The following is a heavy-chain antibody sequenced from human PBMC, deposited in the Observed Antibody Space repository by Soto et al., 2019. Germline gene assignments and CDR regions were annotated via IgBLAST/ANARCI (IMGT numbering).Heavy chain of an antibody. CDR2: INSDGSST. Sequence: EVPLVESGGGLVQPGGSLRLSCAASGFTFSSYWMHWVRQAPGKGLVWVSRINSDGSSTYYADSVKGRFTISRDNAKNTLYLQMNSLRAEDTAVYYCARGVYREGNSFDPWGQGTLVTVSS. CDR3: ARGVYREGNSFDP. J-gene: IGHJ5*02. D-gene: IGHD6-13*01. V-gene: IGHV3-74*01. CDR1: GFTFSSYW.